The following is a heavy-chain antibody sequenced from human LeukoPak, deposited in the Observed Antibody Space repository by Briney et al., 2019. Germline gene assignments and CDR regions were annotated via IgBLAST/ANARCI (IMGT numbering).Heavy chain of an antibody. V-gene: IGHV3-23*01. CDR3: AKGEYYYDSSGHFDY. D-gene: IGHD3-22*01. CDR2: ISGSGGST. Sequence: PGGSLRLSCAASGFTFSSDAMSWVRQAPGKGLEWVSAISGSGGSTYYADSVKGRFTISRDNSKNTLYLQMNSLRAEDTAVYYCAKGEYYYDSSGHFDYWGQGTLVTVSS. CDR1: GFTFSSDA. J-gene: IGHJ4*02.